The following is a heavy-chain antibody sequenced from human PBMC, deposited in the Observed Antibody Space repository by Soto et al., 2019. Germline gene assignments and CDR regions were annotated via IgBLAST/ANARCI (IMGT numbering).Heavy chain of an antibody. D-gene: IGHD3-9*01. V-gene: IGHV5-51*01. Sequence: GESLKISCLGSGYKVSTWHNFTSYWIAWVRQMPGEGLEWMGIIYLGDSDTRYSPSFQGQVTISADKSINTVYLQWSSLNASDDATSYSASLGLDYDLFSGYYNVNRYYGTAGGGQGTTV. J-gene: IGHJ6*02. CDR2: IYLGDSDT. CDR1: GYKVSTWHNFTSYW. CDR3: ASLGLDYDLFSGYYNVNRYYGTAG.